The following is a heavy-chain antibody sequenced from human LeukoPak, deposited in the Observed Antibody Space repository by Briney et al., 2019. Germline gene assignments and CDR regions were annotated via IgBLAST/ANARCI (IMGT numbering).Heavy chain of an antibody. CDR1: GYTFTGYY. J-gene: IGHJ4*02. CDR3: ARIRADGALTGTRNFDY. CDR2: INPNSGGT. V-gene: IGHV1-2*02. D-gene: IGHD1-7*01. Sequence: ASVKVSCKASGYTFTGYYMHWVRQAPGQGLEWMGWINPNSGGTNYAQKFQGRVTMTRDTSISTHYMQLSRLRSEDTAVYFCARIRADGALTGTRNFDYWGQGTLVTVSS.